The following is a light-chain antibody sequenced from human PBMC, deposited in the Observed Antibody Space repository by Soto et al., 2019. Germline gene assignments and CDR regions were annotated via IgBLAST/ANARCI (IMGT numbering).Light chain of an antibody. CDR3: SSYTSSSTLPLYV. Sequence: QSVLTQPASVSWSPGQSITISCTGTSSDVGGYNYVSWYQQHPSKAPKLMIYDFRNRPSGVSKRFSGSKSGNTASLNISGLQAEDEADYYCSSYTSSSTLPLYVFGTGTKVTVL. CDR2: DFR. CDR1: SSDVGGYNY. V-gene: IGLV2-14*01. J-gene: IGLJ1*01.